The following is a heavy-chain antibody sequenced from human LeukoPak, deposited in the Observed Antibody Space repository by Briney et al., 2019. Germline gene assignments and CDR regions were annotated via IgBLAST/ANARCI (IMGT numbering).Heavy chain of an antibody. CDR3: ARDGGCTGGSCYRRFDY. V-gene: IGHV3-21*01. D-gene: IGHD2-15*01. J-gene: IGHJ4*02. Sequence: GGSLRLSCAASGFTFSTYSMNWVRQAPGKGLEWVSSISSRGSYIYYADSMKGRFTISRDNAKNSLYLQMNSLRAADTAVYYCARDGGCTGGSCYRRFDYWGQGTLVTVSS. CDR2: ISSRGSYI. CDR1: GFTFSTYS.